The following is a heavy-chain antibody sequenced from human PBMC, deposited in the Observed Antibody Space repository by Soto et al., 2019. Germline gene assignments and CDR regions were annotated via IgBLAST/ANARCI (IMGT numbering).Heavy chain of an antibody. CDR2: IYPGDSDN. CDR1: GYSFTSYW. D-gene: IGHD3-22*01. J-gene: IGHJ3*02. V-gene: IGHV5-51*01. Sequence: PGESLKISCKCSGYSFTSYWIGWVRQMPGQGQDGNEIIYPGDSDNRYSPSFQGQVTIPADKSISPAYLQWSSLKASDTSMYYCARRYYYDSRTGGGAFDIWGQGTMVTVSS. CDR3: ARRYYYDSRTGGGAFDI.